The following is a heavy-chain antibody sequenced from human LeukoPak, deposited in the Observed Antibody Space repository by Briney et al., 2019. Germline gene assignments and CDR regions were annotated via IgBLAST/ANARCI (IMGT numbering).Heavy chain of an antibody. V-gene: IGHV3-74*01. Sequence: PGGSLRLSCAASGFTFSSYWMHWVRQAPGKGLVWVSRVNSDGSSTSYADSVKGRFTISRDNSKNTLYLQMNSLRAEDTAVYYCAKTYYYDSSGYSAFRAFDIWGQGTMVTVSS. CDR2: VNSDGSST. J-gene: IGHJ3*02. CDR3: AKTYYYDSSGYSAFRAFDI. CDR1: GFTFSSYW. D-gene: IGHD3-22*01.